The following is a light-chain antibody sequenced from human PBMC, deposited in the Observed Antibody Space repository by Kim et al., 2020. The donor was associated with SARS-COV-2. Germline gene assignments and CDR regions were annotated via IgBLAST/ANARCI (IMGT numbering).Light chain of an antibody. Sequence: PVQSIPIACTETSSDVGNYNRVSWYQQPPGAAPKLIIYEVSHRPSGVPDRFSGSRSGNTASLTISGLQAEDEADYYCSSYRSTTALFGGGTKLTVL. CDR1: SSDVGNYNR. CDR2: EVS. V-gene: IGLV2-18*02. J-gene: IGLJ2*01. CDR3: SSYRSTTAL.